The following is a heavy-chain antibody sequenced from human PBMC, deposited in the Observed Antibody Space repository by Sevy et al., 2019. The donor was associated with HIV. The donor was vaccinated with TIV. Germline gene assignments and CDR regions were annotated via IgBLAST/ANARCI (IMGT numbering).Heavy chain of an antibody. Sequence: SETLSLTCAVSGGSISSSNWWSWVRQPPGKGLEWIGEIYRSGSTNYNPSLKSRVTISVDKSKNQFSLKLGSVTAADTAVYYCARGDYYDSSGYSHGAFDIWGQGTMVTVSS. CDR3: ARGDYYDSSGYSHGAFDI. CDR2: IYRSGST. CDR1: GGSISSSNW. V-gene: IGHV4-4*02. D-gene: IGHD3-22*01. J-gene: IGHJ3*02.